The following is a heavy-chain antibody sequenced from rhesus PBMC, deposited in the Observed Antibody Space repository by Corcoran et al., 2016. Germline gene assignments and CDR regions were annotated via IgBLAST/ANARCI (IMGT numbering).Heavy chain of an antibody. CDR2: ITPLVGIH. CDR1: GFTFGSYA. V-gene: IGHV1-198*02. CDR3: ARGTPVTPFDY. Sequence: QVQLVQSGAEVKKPGAAVKVSCKASGFTFGSYANSWGRQAPGQGLGGWGVITPLVGIHSSAGKFKGRVTITADTSTSPAYMGLSSLRSEDTAVYYCARGTPVTPFDYWGQGVLVTVSS. D-gene: IGHD1-38*01. J-gene: IGHJ4*01.